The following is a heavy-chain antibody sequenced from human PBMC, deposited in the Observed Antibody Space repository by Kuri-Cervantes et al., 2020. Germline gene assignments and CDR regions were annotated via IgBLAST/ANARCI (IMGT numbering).Heavy chain of an antibody. V-gene: IGHV3-74*01. CDR3: AKIESSHGDAQYYFDY. J-gene: IGHJ4*02. D-gene: IGHD4-17*01. CDR1: GFTFSSYW. CDR2: INSDGSST. Sequence: GGSLRLSCAASGFTFSSYWMHWVRQAPGKGLVWVSRINSDGSSTSYADSVKGRFTISRDNAKNTLYLQMNSLRAEDTAVYYCAKIESSHGDAQYYFDYWGQGTLVTVSS.